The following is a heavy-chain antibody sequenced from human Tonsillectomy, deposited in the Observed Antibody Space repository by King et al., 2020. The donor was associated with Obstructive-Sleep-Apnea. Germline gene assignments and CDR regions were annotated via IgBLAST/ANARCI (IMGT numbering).Heavy chain of an antibody. CDR3: ARSPYGSGIIDYFDP. D-gene: IGHD3-10*01. Sequence: QLQESGPGLVKPSETLSLTCTVSGGSISTYYWSLLRQPPGKRLEWIGYIYYSGSSNYNPSLKRRVSISVDTSKNQFSLKLTSVTAADTAVYYCARSPYGSGIIDYFDPWGQGTLVTVSS. CDR1: GGSISTYY. J-gene: IGHJ5*02. CDR2: IYYSGSS. V-gene: IGHV4-59*01.